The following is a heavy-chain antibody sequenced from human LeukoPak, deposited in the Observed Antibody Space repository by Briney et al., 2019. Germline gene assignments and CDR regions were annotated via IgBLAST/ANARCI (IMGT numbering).Heavy chain of an antibody. J-gene: IGHJ6*02. V-gene: IGHV1-69*13. CDR1: GGTFSSYA. CDR2: IIPIFGTA. D-gene: IGHD3-3*01. Sequence: SVKVSCKASGGTFSSYAISWVRQAPGQGLEWMGGIIPIFGTANYAQKFQGRVTITADESTSTAYMELSSLRSEDTAVYYCARSNRDDFWPNPYYYYYYGMDVWGQGTTVTVSS. CDR3: ARSNRDDFWPNPYYYYYYGMDV.